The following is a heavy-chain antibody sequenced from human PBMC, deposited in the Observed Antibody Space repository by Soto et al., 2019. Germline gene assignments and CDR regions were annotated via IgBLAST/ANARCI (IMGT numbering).Heavy chain of an antibody. V-gene: IGHV4-59*01. CDR3: ARPHGGSSGWDNWFDP. D-gene: IGHD6-25*01. Sequence: SETLSLTCTVSCGSISSYYWSWIRQPPGKGLEWIGYIHYSGSTNYNPSLKSRVTISVDTSKNQFSLKLNSVTAADTAVYYCARPHGGSSGWDNWFDPWGQGTLVTVSS. J-gene: IGHJ5*02. CDR2: IHYSGST. CDR1: CGSISSYY.